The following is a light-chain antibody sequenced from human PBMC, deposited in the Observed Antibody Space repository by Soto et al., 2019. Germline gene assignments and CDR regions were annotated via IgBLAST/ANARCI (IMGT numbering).Light chain of an antibody. CDR3: TSYTTSSTYV. CDR2: EVT. J-gene: IGLJ1*01. CDR1: SSDVGGYDY. Sequence: QSVLTQPASVSGSPGQSITISCTGTSSDVGGYDYVSWYQQHPGKAPKFMIYEVTNRPSGVSHRFSGSKSGNTASLTISGLQAEDEAHYYCTSYTTSSTYVFGTGTTVTVL. V-gene: IGLV2-14*01.